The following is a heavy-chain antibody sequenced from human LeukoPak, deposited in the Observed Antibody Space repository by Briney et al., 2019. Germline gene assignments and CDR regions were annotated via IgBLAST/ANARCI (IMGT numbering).Heavy chain of an antibody. Sequence: ASVKASCKASGGTFSSYAISWVRQAPGQGLEWMGRIIPIFGTANYAQKFQGRVTITTDESTSTAYMELSSLRSEDTAVYYCARDWTTVTLFRQDHNWFDPWGQGTLVTVSS. J-gene: IGHJ5*02. D-gene: IGHD4-17*01. CDR1: GGTFSSYA. CDR2: IIPIFGTA. V-gene: IGHV1-69*05. CDR3: ARDWTTVTLFRQDHNWFDP.